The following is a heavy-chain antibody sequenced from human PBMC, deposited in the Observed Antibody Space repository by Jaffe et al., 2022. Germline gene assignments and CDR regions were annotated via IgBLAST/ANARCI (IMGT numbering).Heavy chain of an antibody. J-gene: IGHJ3*02. CDR1: GYSFTSYW. Sequence: EVQLVQSGAEVKKPGESLKISCKGSGYSFTSYWIGWVRQMPGKGLEWMGIIYPGDSDTRYSPSFQGQVTISADKSISTAYLQWSSLKASDTAMYYCASGHCSGGSCYSVYAFDIWGQGTMVTVSS. V-gene: IGHV5-51*03. CDR3: ASGHCSGGSCYSVYAFDI. CDR2: IYPGDSDT. D-gene: IGHD2-15*01.